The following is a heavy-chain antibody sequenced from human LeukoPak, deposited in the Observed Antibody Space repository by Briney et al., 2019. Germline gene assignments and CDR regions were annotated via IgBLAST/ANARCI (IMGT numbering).Heavy chain of an antibody. CDR3: ARDAVGSSGYAFDI. D-gene: IGHD3-22*01. Sequence: SGPALVKPTQTLTLTCTFSGFSLSTSGMCVSWIRQPPGKGLEWIGYIYYSGSTNYNPSLKSRVTISVDTSKNQFSLKLSSVTAADTAVYYCARDAVGSSGYAFDIWGQGTMVTVSS. V-gene: IGHV4-61*08. CDR1: GFSLSTSGMC. J-gene: IGHJ3*02. CDR2: IYYSGST.